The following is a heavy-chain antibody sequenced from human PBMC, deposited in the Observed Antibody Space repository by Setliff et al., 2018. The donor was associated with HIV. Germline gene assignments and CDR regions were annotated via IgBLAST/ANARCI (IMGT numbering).Heavy chain of an antibody. V-gene: IGHV3-48*03. CDR2: ISGGGGTI. Sequence: GGSLRLSCAASGFTFSSYEMSWVRHAPGKGLEWVSYISGGGGTIYYADSVKGRFTISRDNAKNTLYLQMNSLRAEDTAVYYCARDGEYYDIWGQGTMVTVSS. CDR3: ARDGEYYDI. CDR1: GFTFSSYE. J-gene: IGHJ3*02. D-gene: IGHD7-27*01.